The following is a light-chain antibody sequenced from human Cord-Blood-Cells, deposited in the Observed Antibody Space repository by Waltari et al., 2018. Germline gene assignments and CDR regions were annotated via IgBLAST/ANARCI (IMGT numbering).Light chain of an antibody. V-gene: IGLV2-14*01. CDR3: SSYTSSSTPV. Sequence: QSALTQPASVSGSPGQSITISCTGTSSDVGGYNYVSWYQQHPGKAPKLMIYDVSNRPSGVSKRFSGSKSGNTASLTISGLQAEDEADYYCSSYTSSSTPVFGGVTKLTVL. CDR1: SSDVGGYNY. CDR2: DVS. J-gene: IGLJ2*01.